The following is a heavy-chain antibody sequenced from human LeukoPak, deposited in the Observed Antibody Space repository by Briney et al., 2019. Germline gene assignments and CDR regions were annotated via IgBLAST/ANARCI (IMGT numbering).Heavy chain of an antibody. Sequence: ASXXVSCKASGYTFTGYYMHWVRQAPGQGLEWMGWINPNSGGTNYAQKFQGRVTMTRDTSISTAYMELSRLRSDDTAVYYCARESTGGYFDYWGQGTLVTVSS. D-gene: IGHD3-10*01. CDR1: GYTFTGYY. CDR2: INPNSGGT. CDR3: ARESTGGYFDY. V-gene: IGHV1-2*02. J-gene: IGHJ4*02.